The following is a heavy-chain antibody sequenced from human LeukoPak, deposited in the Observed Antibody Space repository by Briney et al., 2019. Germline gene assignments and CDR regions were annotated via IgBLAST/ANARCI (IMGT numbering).Heavy chain of an antibody. Sequence: GGSLRLSCAASGFTFSSYSMNWVRQAPGKGLEWVSSISSSSSYIYYAGSVKGRFTISRDNAKNSLYLQMNSLRAEDTAVYYCAREAMGGTDYWGQGTLVTVSS. CDR3: AREAMGGTDY. CDR1: GFTFSSYS. J-gene: IGHJ4*02. CDR2: ISSSSSYI. D-gene: IGHD5-18*01. V-gene: IGHV3-21*01.